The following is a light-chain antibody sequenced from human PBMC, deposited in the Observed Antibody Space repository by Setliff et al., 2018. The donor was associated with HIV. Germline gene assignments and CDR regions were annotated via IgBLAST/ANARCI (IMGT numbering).Light chain of an antibody. CDR3: SSYAGNNIYV. CDR2: EVN. J-gene: IGLJ1*01. V-gene: IGLV2-8*01. CDR1: SSDVGGYKY. Sequence: QSALTQPASVSGSPGQSITISCTGTSSDVGGYKYVSWYQQHPGKAPKLIIYEVNQRPSGVPDRFSGSKSGDTASLTVSGLQAEDEADYFCSSYAGNNIYVFGTGTKVTVL.